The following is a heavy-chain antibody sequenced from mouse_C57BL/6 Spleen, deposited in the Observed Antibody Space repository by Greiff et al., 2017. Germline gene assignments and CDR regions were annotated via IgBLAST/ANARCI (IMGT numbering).Heavy chain of an antibody. J-gene: IGHJ2*01. CDR2: IDPANGNT. V-gene: IGHV14-3*01. D-gene: IGHD1-1*01. CDR1: GFNIKNTY. CDR3: APLAGSSPYFDY. Sequence: VHVKQSVAELVRPGASVKLSCTASGFNIKNTYMHWVKQRPEQGLEWIGRIDPANGNTKYAPKFQGKATITADTSSNTAYLQLSSLTSEDTAIYYCAPLAGSSPYFDYWGQGTTLTVSS.